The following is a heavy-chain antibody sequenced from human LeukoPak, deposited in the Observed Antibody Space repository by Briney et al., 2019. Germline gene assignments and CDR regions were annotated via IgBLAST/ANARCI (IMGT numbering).Heavy chain of an antibody. CDR1: GGSISSYY. Sequence: SETLSLTCTVSGGSISSYYWSWIRQPAGKGLEWIGRIYTSGGTNYSPSLKSRVTMSVDTSKNQFSLKLSSVTAADTAVYYCAVGSGSRDAFDIWGQGTMVTVSS. V-gene: IGHV4-4*07. D-gene: IGHD1-26*01. CDR2: IYTSGGT. CDR3: AVGSGSRDAFDI. J-gene: IGHJ3*02.